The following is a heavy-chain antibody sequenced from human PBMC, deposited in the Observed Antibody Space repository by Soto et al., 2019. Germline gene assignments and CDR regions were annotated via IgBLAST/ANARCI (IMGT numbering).Heavy chain of an antibody. CDR1: GGSFSGYY. J-gene: IGHJ4*02. D-gene: IGHD6-6*01. CDR2: VNHSGST. V-gene: IGHV4-34*01. CDR3: ARGGYAARPPTYFDY. Sequence: QVQLQQWGAGLLKPSETLSLTCAVYGGSFSGYYWSWIRQPPGKGLEWIGEVNHSGSTNYNPSLKRRVTISVDTSKHQFSLKLSSVTAADTAVYYCARGGYAARPPTYFDYWGQGTLVTVSS.